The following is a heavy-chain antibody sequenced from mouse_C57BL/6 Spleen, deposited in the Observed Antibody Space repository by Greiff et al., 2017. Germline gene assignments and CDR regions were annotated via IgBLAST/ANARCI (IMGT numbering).Heavy chain of an antibody. D-gene: IGHD2-3*01. Sequence: VQLQQSGAELVRPGTSVKVSCKASGYAFTNYLIEWVKQRPGQGLEWIGVINPGSGGTNYNEKFKGKATLTADKSSSTAYLQLSRLTSEDSAVYFCARDGDGYYWFAYWGQGTLVTVSA. CDR2: INPGSGGT. J-gene: IGHJ3*01. CDR3: ARDGDGYYWFAY. CDR1: GYAFTNYL. V-gene: IGHV1-54*01.